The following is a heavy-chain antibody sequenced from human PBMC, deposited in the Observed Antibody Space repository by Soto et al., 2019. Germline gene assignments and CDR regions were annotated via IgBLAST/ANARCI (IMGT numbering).Heavy chain of an antibody. D-gene: IGHD2-15*01. J-gene: IGHJ6*03. CDR3: ARDDLLCSGCSCYGVTMDV. CDR1: GFTVSSKY. CDR2: IQSGGTT. Sequence: EVQLVESGGGLVQPGGSLRLSCAASGFTVSSKYMSWVRQAPGKGLEWVSLIQSGGTTYYADSVKGRFTISSDSTKNMLHHQMDSLRADDTAVYYGARDDLLCSGCSCYGVTMDVWGKGTTVTVSS. V-gene: IGHV3-66*01.